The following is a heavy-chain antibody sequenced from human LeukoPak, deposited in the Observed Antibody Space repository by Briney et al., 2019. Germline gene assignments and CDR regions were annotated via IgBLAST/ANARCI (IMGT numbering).Heavy chain of an antibody. Sequence: PSQTLSLTCTVSGGSISSGDYYWSWIRQPPGKGLEWIGYIYYSGSTYYNPSLKSRVTISVDTSKNQFSLKLSSVTAADTAVYYCARDNVGLYYDILTGPPNYYYYGMDVWGKGTTVTVSS. CDR2: IYYSGST. CDR1: GGSISSGDYY. D-gene: IGHD3-9*01. J-gene: IGHJ6*04. V-gene: IGHV4-30-4*01. CDR3: ARDNVGLYYDILTGPPNYYYYGMDV.